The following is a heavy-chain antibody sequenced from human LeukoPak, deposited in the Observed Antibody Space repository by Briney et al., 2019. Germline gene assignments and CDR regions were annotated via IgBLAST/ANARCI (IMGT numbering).Heavy chain of an antibody. CDR1: GVSISTYF. D-gene: IGHD2-21*01. V-gene: IGHV4-59*12. Sequence: PSETLSLTCSVSGVSISTYFWSWIRQPPGKGLEWIGHIYYSVSTYYNPSLKSRVTISVDTSKNQFSLKLSSVTAADTAVYYCARDHYSIRIFDYWGQGTLVTVSS. CDR2: IYYSVST. CDR3: ARDHYSIRIFDY. J-gene: IGHJ4*02.